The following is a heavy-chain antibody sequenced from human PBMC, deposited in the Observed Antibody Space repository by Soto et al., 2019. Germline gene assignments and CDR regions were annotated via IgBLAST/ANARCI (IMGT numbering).Heavy chain of an antibody. V-gene: IGHV4-39*01. D-gene: IGHD3-3*01. Sequence: SETLSLTCTVSGGSISSSSYYWGWIRQPPGKGLEWIGSIYYSGSTYYNPSLKSRVTISVDTSKNQFSLKLSSVTAADTAVYYCARHVGDFWSGYPSYMDVWGKGTTVTVSS. CDR3: ARHVGDFWSGYPSYMDV. J-gene: IGHJ6*03. CDR2: IYYSGST. CDR1: GGSISSSSYY.